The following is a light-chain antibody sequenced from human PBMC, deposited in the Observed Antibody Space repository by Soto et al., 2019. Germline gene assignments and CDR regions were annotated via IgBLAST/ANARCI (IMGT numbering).Light chain of an antibody. CDR3: NSYVGSNNYV. Sequence: QSALTQPPSASGSPGQSVTISCTGTSGNITDNKYVSWFQQHPGKAPKLLIYEINKRPSGVPHRFSGSKSGNTASLTVSGLQADDEADYYCNSYVGSNNYVFGTGTKLTVL. CDR2: EIN. V-gene: IGLV2-8*01. CDR1: SGNITDNKY. J-gene: IGLJ1*01.